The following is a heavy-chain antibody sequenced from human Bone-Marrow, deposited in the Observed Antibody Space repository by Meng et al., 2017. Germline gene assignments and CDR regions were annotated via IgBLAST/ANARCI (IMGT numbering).Heavy chain of an antibody. CDR3: ARDTHLDGSGRLMDV. D-gene: IGHD3-10*01. CDR2: ISYDGSNK. V-gene: IGHV3-30*01. CDR1: GFTFSSYA. J-gene: IGHJ6*02. Sequence: GGSLRLSCAASGFTFSSYAMHWVRQAPGKGLEWVAVISYDGSNKYYADSVKGRFTISRDNSKNTLYLQMNSLRAEDTAVYYCARDTHLDGSGRLMDVWGQGNTVNGAS.